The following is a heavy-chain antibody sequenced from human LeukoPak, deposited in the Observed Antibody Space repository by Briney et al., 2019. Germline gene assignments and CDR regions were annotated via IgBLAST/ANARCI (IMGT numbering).Heavy chain of an antibody. CDR2: IFQSGST. Sequence: SETLSLTCAVSGYSISNSYYWGWIRQPPGKGLEWIGNIFQSGSTFYNPSLKSRVTISVDTSKNQFTLKLSSVTAADTAVYYFARHGSARHYYYYMDVWGKGTTVTVSS. CDR3: ARHGSARHYYYYMDV. J-gene: IGHJ6*03. V-gene: IGHV4-38-2*01. D-gene: IGHD5-24*01. CDR1: GYSISNSYY.